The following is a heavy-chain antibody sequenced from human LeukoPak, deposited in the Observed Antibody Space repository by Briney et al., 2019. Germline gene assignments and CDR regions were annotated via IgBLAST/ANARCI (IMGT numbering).Heavy chain of an antibody. J-gene: IGHJ5*02. Sequence: PGGSLRLSCAASGFTLSNYCMSWVRQAPGKGLEWVGNINEDGSVKYYVDSVKGRFTISRDNAKNSLYLQMNSLRAEDTAVYYCARDLGASQHLSWFGPWGQGTLVTVSS. CDR2: INEDGSVK. D-gene: IGHD1-26*01. CDR3: ARDLGASQHLSWFGP. V-gene: IGHV3-7*05. CDR1: GFTLSNYC.